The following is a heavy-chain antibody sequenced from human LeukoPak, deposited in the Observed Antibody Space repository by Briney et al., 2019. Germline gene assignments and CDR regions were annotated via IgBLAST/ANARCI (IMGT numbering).Heavy chain of an antibody. CDR2: IDQGGSVR. CDR1: GFSFSTYW. V-gene: IGHV3-7*01. D-gene: IGHD6-13*01. CDR3: ARDPESSSFDL. Sequence: GGSLRLSCAASGFSFSTYWMSWVRQTPEKGLEFVANIDQGGSVRNYMDSLKGRCTISRDNAKKSLYLETNSLRADDTAVYYCARDPESSSFDLWGRGALVTVSS. J-gene: IGHJ4*02.